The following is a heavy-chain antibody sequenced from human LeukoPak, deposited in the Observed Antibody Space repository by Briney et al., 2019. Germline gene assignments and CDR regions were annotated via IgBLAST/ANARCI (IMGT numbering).Heavy chain of an antibody. CDR1: GLSFSSDW. CDR2: IKEDGSEK. Sequence: GGSLRLSCVGSGLSFSSDWMSWVRQAPGKGLEWVANIKEDGSEKYYVDSVKGRFTISRDNAKNSLYLQMNSLRAEDTAVYYCASEYYYDSSGEGFDYWGQGTLVTVSS. J-gene: IGHJ4*02. V-gene: IGHV3-7*01. D-gene: IGHD3-22*01. CDR3: ASEYYYDSSGEGFDY.